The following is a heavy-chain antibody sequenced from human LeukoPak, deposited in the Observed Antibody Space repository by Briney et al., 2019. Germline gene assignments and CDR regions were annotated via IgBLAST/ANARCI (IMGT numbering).Heavy chain of an antibody. V-gene: IGHV3-48*02. CDR1: GFIFRSHS. Sequence: GGXLRLSGAASGFIFRSHSXXWVRQGPGKXXEWVSYISSTSGTXXXADSVKCRFTXSRDYAKNSLYLQMNSLRDEDTAVYYCARDYYGMDVWGQGTTVTVSS. CDR2: ISSTSGTX. CDR3: ARDYYGMDV. J-gene: IGHJ6*02.